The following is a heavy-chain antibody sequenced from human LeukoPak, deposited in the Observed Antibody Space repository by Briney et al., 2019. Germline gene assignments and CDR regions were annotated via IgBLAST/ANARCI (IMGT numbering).Heavy chain of an antibody. CDR1: GYSFTDYY. J-gene: IGHJ4*02. Sequence: ASVKVSCKTSGYSFTDYYMHWVRQAPGQGLEWMGWINPNSGGTNSAQKFQGRVTMTRDTSITTVYMEVSWLTSDDTAVYYCARADRLHGGLYLFGPGGQGTLVPVSS. V-gene: IGHV1-2*02. CDR2: INPNSGGT. CDR3: ARADRLHGGLYLFGP. D-gene: IGHD3-16*01.